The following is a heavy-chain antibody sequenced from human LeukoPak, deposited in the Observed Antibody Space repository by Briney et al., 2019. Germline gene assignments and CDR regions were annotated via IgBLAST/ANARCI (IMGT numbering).Heavy chain of an antibody. D-gene: IGHD1-26*01. CDR2: ISAYNGNT. Sequence: ASVKVSCKPSGYTFTSYGISWVRHAPGQGLEWMGWISAYNGNTNYAQKLQGRVTMTTDTSTSTAYMELRSLRSDDTAVYYCASPSGSYPEDAFDIWGQGTMVTVSS. CDR3: ASPSGSYPEDAFDI. CDR1: GYTFTSYG. J-gene: IGHJ3*02. V-gene: IGHV1-18*01.